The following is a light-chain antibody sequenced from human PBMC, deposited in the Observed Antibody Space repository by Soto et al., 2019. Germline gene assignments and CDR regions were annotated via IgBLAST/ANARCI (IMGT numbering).Light chain of an antibody. CDR1: SSDVGIYNL. Sequence: QPVLTQPPSVSGSPGQSINISCTVTSSDVGIYNLFSWYQQHPGKAHKLMIYEGSKRPSGVANRFSGSKSGNTAALTLTGLQAEDEDDDYCCSYAGSRTFVVFGGGTKLTVL. J-gene: IGLJ2*01. CDR3: CSYAGSRTFVV. CDR2: EGS. V-gene: IGLV2-23*01.